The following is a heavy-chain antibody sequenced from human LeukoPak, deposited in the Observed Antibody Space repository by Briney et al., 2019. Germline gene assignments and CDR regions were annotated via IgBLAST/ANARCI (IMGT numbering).Heavy chain of an antibody. CDR1: GFTFSNAW. V-gene: IGHV3-15*01. D-gene: IGHD2-2*01. J-gene: IGHJ4*02. CDR2: IKSKTDGGTT. Sequence: GGSLRLSCAASGFTFSNAWMSWVRQAPGKGLEWVGRIKSKTDGGTTDYAAPVKGRFSISRDDSKNTLYLQMNSLKTEDTAMYYCTTDLAYVVVPAARLDDCWGQGTLVTVSS. CDR3: TTDLAYVVVPAARLDDC.